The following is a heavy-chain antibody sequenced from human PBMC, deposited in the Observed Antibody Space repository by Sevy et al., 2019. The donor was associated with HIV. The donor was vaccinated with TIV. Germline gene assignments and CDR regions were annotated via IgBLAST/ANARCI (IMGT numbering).Heavy chain of an antibody. CDR2: TRNKADGYTT. CDR1: GFTFSDHY. J-gene: IGHJ4*02. D-gene: IGHD6-13*01. Sequence: GGSLRLSCVASGFTFSDHYMEWVRQAPGKGLEWVGRTRNKADGYTTEYAASVKGRFTIQRDESKKSLYVQMNSLKAEDTAVYYCATHAGIAAAGRVFDYWGQGTLVTVSS. CDR3: ATHAGIAAAGRVFDY. V-gene: IGHV3-72*01.